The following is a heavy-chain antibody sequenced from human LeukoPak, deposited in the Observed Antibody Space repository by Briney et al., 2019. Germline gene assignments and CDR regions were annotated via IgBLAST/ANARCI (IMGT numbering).Heavy chain of an antibody. J-gene: IGHJ6*02. Sequence: GGSLRLSCAASGFTFSDYYMSWIRQAPGKGLEWVSYISSSGSTIYYADSVKGRFTISRDNAKNSLYLQMNSLRAEDTAVYYCARDYGTAEVDTAMGHGYYYYGMDVWGQGTTVTVSS. CDR1: GFTFSDYY. V-gene: IGHV3-11*01. CDR2: ISSSGSTI. CDR3: ARDYGTAEVDTAMGHGYYYYGMDV. D-gene: IGHD5-18*01.